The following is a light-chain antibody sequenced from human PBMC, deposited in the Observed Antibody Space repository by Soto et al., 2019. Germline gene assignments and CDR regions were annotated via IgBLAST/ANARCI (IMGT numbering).Light chain of an antibody. J-gene: IGKJ2*01. V-gene: IGKV1-12*01. CDR1: QGISGW. CDR2: ATS. Sequence: DIQMTQSPSSVSASVGDRVTISCRASQGISGWLAWYQQKPGKAPKLLIYATSTLQSGVPSRFSGSGSGTDFTLTISSLQPEDFATYYCQQANSPYTFGQGTKLEIK. CDR3: QQANSPYT.